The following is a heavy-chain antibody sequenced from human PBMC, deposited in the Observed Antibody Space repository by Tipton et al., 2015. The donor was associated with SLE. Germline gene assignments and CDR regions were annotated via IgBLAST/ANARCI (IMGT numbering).Heavy chain of an antibody. J-gene: IGHJ3*02. CDR1: GGSISGYY. CDR2: IYYSGST. Sequence: TLSLTCTVSGGSISGYYWSWIRQPPGKGLEWIGYIYYSGSTNYNPSLKSRVTISVDTSKNQFSLKLSSVTAADTAVYYCARVGASGAFDIWGQGTMVTVSS. V-gene: IGHV4-59*01. D-gene: IGHD3-16*01. CDR3: ARVGASGAFDI.